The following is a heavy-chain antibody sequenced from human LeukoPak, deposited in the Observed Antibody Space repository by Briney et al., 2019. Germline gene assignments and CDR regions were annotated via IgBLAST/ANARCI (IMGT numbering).Heavy chain of an antibody. V-gene: IGHV3-7*01. CDR1: GFTFSGHW. J-gene: IGHJ4*02. CDR2: INQGGSDK. D-gene: IGHD1-14*01. CDR3: TRDRSRAEDD. Sequence: GGTLRLSCAASGFTFSGHWMSWVRQAPGKGLEWVANINQGGSDKYYVDSVKGRFTISRDNANNLLYLQMNSLRGEDTAAYYCTRDRSRAEDDWGQGTLVTVSS.